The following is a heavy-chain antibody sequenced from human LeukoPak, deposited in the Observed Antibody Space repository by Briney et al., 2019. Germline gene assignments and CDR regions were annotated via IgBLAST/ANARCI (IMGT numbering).Heavy chain of an antibody. CDR3: ARGMTTVTTGAALIFGY. V-gene: IGHV1-46*01. J-gene: IGHJ4*02. CDR1: GHTFTSYY. Sequence: GASVKVSCKASGHTFTSYYMHWVRQAPGQGLEWMGIINPSGGSTSYAQKFQGRVTMTRDTSTSTVYMELSSLRSEDTAVYYCARGMTTVTTGAALIFGYWGQGTLVTVSS. CDR2: INPSGGST. D-gene: IGHD4-17*01.